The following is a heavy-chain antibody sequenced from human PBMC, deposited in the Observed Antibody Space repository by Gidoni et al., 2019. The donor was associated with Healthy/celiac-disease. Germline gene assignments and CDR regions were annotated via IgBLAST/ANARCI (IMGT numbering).Heavy chain of an antibody. D-gene: IGHD2-2*01. CDR2: IYYSGST. CDR1: GGSISSSSYY. CDR3: ARHESVVVPAAIPNWFDP. V-gene: IGHV4-39*01. J-gene: IGHJ5*02. Sequence: QLQLQKSGPGLVKPSETLSLTCTVSGGSISSSSYYWGWIRQPPGKGLEWIGSIYYSGSTYYNPSLKSRVTISVDTSKNQFSLKLSSVTAADTAVYYCARHESVVVPAAIPNWFDPWGQGTLVTVSS.